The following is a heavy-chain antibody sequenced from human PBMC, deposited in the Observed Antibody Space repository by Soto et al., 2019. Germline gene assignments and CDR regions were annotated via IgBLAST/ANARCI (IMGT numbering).Heavy chain of an antibody. CDR1: GYSISNGYY. CDR2: VYQTVST. CDR3: AREKGHSNPFDF. Sequence: PSETLSLTCTVSGYSISNGYYWAWIRQSPGKGLEWIGSVYQTVSTYYNPSLESRVTILVDIAKNHFSLRLNSVTAADTAVYFCAREKGHSNPFDFWGPGMLVTVS. V-gene: IGHV4-38-2*02. D-gene: IGHD4-4*01. J-gene: IGHJ4*02.